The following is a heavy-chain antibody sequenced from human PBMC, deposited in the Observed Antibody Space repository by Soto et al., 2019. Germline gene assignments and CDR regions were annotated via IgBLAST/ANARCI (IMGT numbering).Heavy chain of an antibody. CDR2: MYYSGRT. Sequence: SETLSLTCTVSSASISSSNYYWGWIRQPPGRGLEWIGTMYYSGRTYYNPSLRSRVTTSVDTSKNQFSLKLSAVTATDTAVYYCARHGNTVTTGYYYGMDVWGQGTTVT. V-gene: IGHV4-39*01. J-gene: IGHJ6*02. CDR1: SASISSSNYY. CDR3: ARHGNTVTTGYYYGMDV. D-gene: IGHD4-17*01.